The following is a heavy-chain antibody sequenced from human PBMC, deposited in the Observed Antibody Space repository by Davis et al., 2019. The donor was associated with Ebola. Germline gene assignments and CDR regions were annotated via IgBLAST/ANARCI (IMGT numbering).Heavy chain of an antibody. D-gene: IGHD6-6*01. CDR2: INNDGSIT. Sequence: PGGSLRLSCAASGFTFSNAWMSWVRQAPGKGLVWVSLINNDGSITTYADSVKGRFTISRDNAKNTLYLQMNTLRAEDTAVYYCARAKYYGMDVWGKGTTVTVSS. J-gene: IGHJ6*04. CDR3: ARAKYYGMDV. CDR1: GFTFSNAW. V-gene: IGHV3-74*01.